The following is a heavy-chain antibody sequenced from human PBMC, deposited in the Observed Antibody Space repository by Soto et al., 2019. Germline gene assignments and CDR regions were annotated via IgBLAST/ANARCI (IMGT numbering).Heavy chain of an antibody. CDR3: ARGRYCSSTSCYYYYYYGMDV. J-gene: IGHJ6*02. CDR2: INHSGST. V-gene: IGHV4-34*01. CDR1: GGSFSGYY. D-gene: IGHD2-2*01. Sequence: PSETLSLTCAVYGGSFSGYYWSWIRQPPVNGLEWIGEINHSGSTNYNPSLKSRVTISVDTSKNQFSLKLSSVTAADTAVYYCARGRYCSSTSCYYYYYYGMDVWGQGTTVTVSS.